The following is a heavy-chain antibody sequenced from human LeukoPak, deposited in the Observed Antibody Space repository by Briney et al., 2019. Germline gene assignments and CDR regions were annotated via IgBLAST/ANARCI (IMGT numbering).Heavy chain of an antibody. CDR3: ARGSSSIAARLSDYYYYYYMDV. Sequence: GGSLRLSCAASGFTLSEKYMSWVRQAPGMGLEWVSVIYSGGTTYYADSVKGRFTISRDNSKNTLSLQMNSLRAEDTAVYYCARGSSSIAARLSDYYYYYYMDVWGKGTTVTVSS. D-gene: IGHD6-6*01. V-gene: IGHV3-53*01. CDR1: GFTLSEKY. CDR2: IYSGGTT. J-gene: IGHJ6*03.